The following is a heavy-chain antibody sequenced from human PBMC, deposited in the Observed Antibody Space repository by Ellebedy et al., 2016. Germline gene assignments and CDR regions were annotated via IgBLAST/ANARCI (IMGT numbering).Heavy chain of an antibody. Sequence: GGSLRLSXAASGFTFSSYSMNWVRQAPGKGLEWVSYISSSSSTIYYADSVKGRFTISRDNAKNSLYLQMNSLRAEDTALYYCAKGFVSTIYYYMDVWGKGTTFTVSS. D-gene: IGHD5/OR15-5a*01. CDR2: ISSSSSTI. CDR1: GFTFSSYS. J-gene: IGHJ6*03. V-gene: IGHV3-48*01. CDR3: AKGFVSTIYYYMDV.